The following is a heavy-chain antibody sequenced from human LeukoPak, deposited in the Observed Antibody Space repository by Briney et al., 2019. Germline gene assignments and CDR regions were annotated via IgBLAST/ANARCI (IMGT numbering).Heavy chain of an antibody. CDR3: ARPVSGSWYNWFDP. D-gene: IGHD6-13*01. CDR2: INPNSGGT. V-gene: IGHV1-2*02. CDR1: GYTFTGYY. J-gene: IGHJ5*02. Sequence: ASVKVSCKASGYTFTGYYIHWVRQDPGQGLEWMGWINPNSGGTNYAQKFQGRVTMTRDTSISTAYMELSRLRSDDTAVYYCARPVSGSWYNWFDPWGQGTLVTVSS.